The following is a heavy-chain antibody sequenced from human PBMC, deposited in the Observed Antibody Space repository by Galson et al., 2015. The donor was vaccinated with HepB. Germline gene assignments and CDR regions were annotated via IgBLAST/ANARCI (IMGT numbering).Heavy chain of an antibody. CDR1: GFTFSNYA. D-gene: IGHD2-15*01. Sequence: SLRLSCAASGFTFSNYAMTWVRQAAGKGLEWVSAMNGRGSDTFYADSVKGRFTISRDNSKNTLHLQMNSLRAEDTAVYYCATVQLLPYYYYMVVWGKGTTVTVSS. J-gene: IGHJ6*03. CDR2: MNGRGSDT. V-gene: IGHV3-23*01. CDR3: ATVQLLPYYYYMVV.